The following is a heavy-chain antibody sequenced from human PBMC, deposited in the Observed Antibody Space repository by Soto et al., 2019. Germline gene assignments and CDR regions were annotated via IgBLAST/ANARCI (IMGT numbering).Heavy chain of an antibody. V-gene: IGHV4-39*02. CDR2: IYYSGST. CDR1: GGSLSSSSYY. J-gene: IGHJ4*02. Sequence: PSESLSLTCTVSGGSLSSSSYYWGWIRQPPGKGLEWIGSIYYSGSTYYNPSLNSRVTISVDTSKNQFSLKLSSVTAADTAVYYCAREHWDFDYWGQGTLVTVSS. D-gene: IGHD7-27*01. CDR3: AREHWDFDY.